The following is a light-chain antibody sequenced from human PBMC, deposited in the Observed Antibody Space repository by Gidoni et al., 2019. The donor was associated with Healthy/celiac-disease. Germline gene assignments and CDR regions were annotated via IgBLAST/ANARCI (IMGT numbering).Light chain of an antibody. CDR2: QDS. CDR1: KLGDKY. CDR3: QAWDSITVV. J-gene: IGLJ2*01. Sequence: SYELTQQPSVSVSPGQTASITCSGDKLGDKYACWYQQKPGQSPVLVIYQDSKLPSGIPERFSGSNSGNTATLTIIGTQAMDEADYYCQAWDSITVVFGGWTKLTVL. V-gene: IGLV3-1*01.